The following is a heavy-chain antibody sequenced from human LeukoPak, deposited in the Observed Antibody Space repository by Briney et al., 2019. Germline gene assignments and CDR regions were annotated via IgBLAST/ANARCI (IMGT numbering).Heavy chain of an antibody. CDR3: ARQITIFGVVILNQNWFDP. CDR2: ISPSGGST. CDR1: GYTFTSNY. Sequence: GASVKVSCKAFGYTFTSNYMHWVRQAPGQGPEWMGVISPSGGSTTYAQKFQGRVTITADKSTSTAYMELSSLRSEDTAVYYCARQITIFGVVILNQNWFDPWGQGTLVTVSS. J-gene: IGHJ5*02. V-gene: IGHV1-46*01. D-gene: IGHD3-3*01.